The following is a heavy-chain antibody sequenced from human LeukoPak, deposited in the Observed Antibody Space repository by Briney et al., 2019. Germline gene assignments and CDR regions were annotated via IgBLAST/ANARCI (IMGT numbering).Heavy chain of an antibody. CDR1: GFTFSNAW. D-gene: IGHD3-10*01. V-gene: IGHV3-15*01. J-gene: IGHJ4*02. CDR3: TTDSAESSIWFGELFDY. Sequence: GGSLRLSCAASGFTFSNAWMSWVRQAPGKGLEWVGRIKSKTDGGTTDYAAPVKGRFTISRDDSKNTLYLQMNSLKTEDTAVYYCTTDSAESSIWFGELFDYWGQGTLVTVSS. CDR2: IKSKTDGGTT.